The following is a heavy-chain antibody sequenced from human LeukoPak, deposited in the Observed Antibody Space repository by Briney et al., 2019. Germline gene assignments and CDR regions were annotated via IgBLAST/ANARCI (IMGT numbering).Heavy chain of an antibody. Sequence: PGGSLRLSCAASGFTFSDYYMDWVRQAPGRGLEWVGRIRNKADSYTTEYAASVKGRFTISRGDSKNSVYLQMNSLKTEDTALYYCARSCGTCSIDPWGQGTLVTVSS. J-gene: IGHJ5*02. CDR3: ARSCGTCSIDP. CDR1: GFTFSDYY. CDR2: IRNKADSYTT. D-gene: IGHD2-15*01. V-gene: IGHV3-72*01.